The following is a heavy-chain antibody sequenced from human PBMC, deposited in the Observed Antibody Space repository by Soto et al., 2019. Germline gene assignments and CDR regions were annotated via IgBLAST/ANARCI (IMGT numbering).Heavy chain of an antibody. CDR2: IKQDGSEK. D-gene: IGHD2-8*01. CDR3: ARGRTGCFSAAHFFDY. CDR1: GFTFSSYW. Sequence: EVQLVESGGGLVQPGGSLRLSCAASGFTFSSYWMSWVRQAPGKGLEWVANIKQDGSEKYDVDSLKGRFTISRDNAENSLSLQMNSLRAEDTAVYYCARGRTGCFSAAHFFDYWGQGTLVTVSP. J-gene: IGHJ4*02. V-gene: IGHV3-7*01.